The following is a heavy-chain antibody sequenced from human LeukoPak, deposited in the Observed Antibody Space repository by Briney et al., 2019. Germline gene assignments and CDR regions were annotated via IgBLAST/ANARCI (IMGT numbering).Heavy chain of an antibody. CDR1: GYIFTSYG. D-gene: IGHD3-22*01. CDR2: ISIYNGNT. Sequence: GASVKVSCKASGYIFTSYGISWVRQAPGPGLEWMGWISIYNGNTNYQQRLQGRVTMTTDTSTTTAYMKLRSLRSDDTAVYYCARDINGYYYDSHGYYPTDLWGQGTLVTVSS. CDR3: ARDINGYYYDSHGYYPTDL. J-gene: IGHJ5*02. V-gene: IGHV1-18*01.